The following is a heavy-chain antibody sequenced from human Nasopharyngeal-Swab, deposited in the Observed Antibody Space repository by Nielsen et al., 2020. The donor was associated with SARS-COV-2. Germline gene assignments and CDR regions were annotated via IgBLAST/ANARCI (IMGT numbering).Heavy chain of an antibody. CDR1: GGSFSGYC. J-gene: IGHJ4*02. V-gene: IGHV4-34*01. CDR2: INHSGST. Sequence: GSLRLSCAVYGGSFSGYCWSWIRQPPGKGLEWIGEINHSGSTNYNPSLKSRVTISVDTSKNQFSLKLSSVTAADTAVYYCARGIVVVPAAYTRYFDYWGQGTLVTVSS. D-gene: IGHD2-2*01. CDR3: ARGIVVVPAAYTRYFDY.